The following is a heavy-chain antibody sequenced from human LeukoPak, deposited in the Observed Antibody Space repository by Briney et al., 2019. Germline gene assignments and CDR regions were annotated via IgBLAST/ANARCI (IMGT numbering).Heavy chain of an antibody. D-gene: IGHD3-10*01. CDR2: LSGSGVST. V-gene: IGHV3-23*01. CDR3: AKGGPGGGAYYFDY. Sequence: PGGSLRLSCAASGFTFSSYAMTWVRQAPGKGLEWVSALSGSGVSTFYADSVKGRFTISRDNSKNTLYLQMSSLRAEDTAVYYCAKGGPGGGAYYFDYWGQGTLVTVSS. J-gene: IGHJ4*02. CDR1: GFTFSSYA.